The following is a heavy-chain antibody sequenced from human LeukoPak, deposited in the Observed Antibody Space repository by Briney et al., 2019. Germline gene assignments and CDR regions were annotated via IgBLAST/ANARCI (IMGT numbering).Heavy chain of an antibody. CDR2: INPNSGGT. V-gene: IGHV1-2*02. CDR1: GFTFTGYY. D-gene: IGHD3-22*01. CDR3: ARDPQIVVAHFDY. Sequence: GASVKVSCKASGFTFTGYYMHWVRQAPGQGLEWMGWINPNSGGTNYAQKFQGRVTMTRDTSITTAYMELSRLRSDDTAVYYCARDPQIVVAHFDYWGQGTLVTVSS. J-gene: IGHJ4*02.